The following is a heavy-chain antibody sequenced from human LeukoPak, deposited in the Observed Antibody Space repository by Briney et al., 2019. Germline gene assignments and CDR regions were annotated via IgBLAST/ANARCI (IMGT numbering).Heavy chain of an antibody. CDR2: INADGSDK. CDR3: ARDHVVRGLVWDY. CDR1: GFTFSTNW. Sequence: GGSLRLSCAASGFTFSTNWMCWVRQAPGKGLEWVANINADGSDKYYVDSVKGRFTISRDNAKNSLYLQMNSLRGEDTAIYYCARDHVVRGLVWDYWGQGTLVTVSS. J-gene: IGHJ4*02. V-gene: IGHV3-7*05. D-gene: IGHD3-10*01.